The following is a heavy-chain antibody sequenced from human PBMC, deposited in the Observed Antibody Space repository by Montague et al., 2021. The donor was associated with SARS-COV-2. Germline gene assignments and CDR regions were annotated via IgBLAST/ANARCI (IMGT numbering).Heavy chain of an antibody. CDR1: GFTFSSYE. J-gene: IGHJ6*02. D-gene: IGHD3-22*01. V-gene: IGHV3-48*03. Sequence: SLRLSCAAPGFTFSSYEMNWVRQAPGKGLEWVSYISSSGSTIYYADSVKGRFTISRDNAKNSLYLQMNSLRAEDTAVYYCAREEKIITMIVVVRYGMDVWGQGTTVTVSS. CDR3: AREEKIITMIVVVRYGMDV. CDR2: ISSSGSTI.